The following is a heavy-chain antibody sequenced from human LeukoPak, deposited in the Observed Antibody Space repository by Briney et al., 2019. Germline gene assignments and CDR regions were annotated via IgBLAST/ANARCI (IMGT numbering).Heavy chain of an antibody. V-gene: IGHV1-18*01. D-gene: IGHD6-19*01. Sequence: ASVKVSCKASGYTFTSYGISWVRQAPGQGLEWMGWISGYNGNTDYVQKLQGRVTMTRDTSTSTAYMELRSLRSDDTAVHYCARDLLLPGAVAGYWGQGTLVTVSS. CDR1: GYTFTSYG. J-gene: IGHJ4*02. CDR2: ISGYNGNT. CDR3: ARDLLLPGAVAGY.